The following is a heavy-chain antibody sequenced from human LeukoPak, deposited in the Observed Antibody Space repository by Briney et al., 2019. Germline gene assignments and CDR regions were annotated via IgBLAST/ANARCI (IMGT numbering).Heavy chain of an antibody. D-gene: IGHD3-22*01. CDR2: ISSSGSTI. J-gene: IGHJ4*02. Sequence: GGSLRLSCAASGFTFSSYEMNWVRQAQGKWLEWVSYISSSGSTIYYADSVKGRFTISRDNAKNSLYLQMNSLRAEDTAVYYCARISGYYLFDYWGQGTLVTVSS. CDR3: ARISGYYLFDY. V-gene: IGHV3-48*03. CDR1: GFTFSSYE.